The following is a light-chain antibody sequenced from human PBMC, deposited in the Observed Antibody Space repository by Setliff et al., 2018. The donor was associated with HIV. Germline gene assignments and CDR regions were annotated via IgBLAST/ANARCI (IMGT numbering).Light chain of an antibody. V-gene: IGLV2-23*01. CDR2: QAS. Sequence: ALTQPASVSGSPGQSITISCTGTSNDVGRYDLVSWYQQQPGKPPKLMIYQASKRPSGVSNRFSGSKSGNTASLTISGLQAEDEADYYCCSNTGSNTYVFGTGTKVTVL. CDR3: CSNTGSNTYV. CDR1: SNDVGRYDL. J-gene: IGLJ1*01.